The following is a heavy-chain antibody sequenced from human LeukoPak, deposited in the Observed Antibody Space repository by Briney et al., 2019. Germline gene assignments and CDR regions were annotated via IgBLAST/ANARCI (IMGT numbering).Heavy chain of an antibody. CDR2: ISYDGSNK. V-gene: IGHV3-30-3*01. D-gene: IGHD1-1*01. CDR1: GFTFSSYA. CDR3: AREGLERIFHFDY. Sequence: GGSLRLSCAASGFTFSSYAVHWVRQAPDKGLEWVAVISYDGSNKYYADSVKGRFTISRDNSKNTLYLQMNSLRAEDTALYYCAREGLERIFHFDYWGQGTLVTVSS. J-gene: IGHJ4*02.